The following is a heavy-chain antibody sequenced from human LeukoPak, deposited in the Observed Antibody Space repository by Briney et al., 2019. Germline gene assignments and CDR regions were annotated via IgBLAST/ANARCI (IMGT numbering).Heavy chain of an antibody. CDR2: IKGDGNQK. CDR1: GFTFSSHW. CDR3: MTNCGGDC. D-gene: IGHD2-8*01. V-gene: IGHV3-7*01. J-gene: IGHJ4*02. Sequence: PGGSLRLSCAGSGFTFSSHWIGWVRQAPGKGLEWLANIKGDGNQKDYMDSVKGRFVISRDNAKNLLYLQMNSLKAEDTAVYYCMTNCGGDCWGQGTLVTVSS.